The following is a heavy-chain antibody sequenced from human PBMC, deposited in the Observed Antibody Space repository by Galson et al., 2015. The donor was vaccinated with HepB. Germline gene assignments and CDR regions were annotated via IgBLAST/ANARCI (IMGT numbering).Heavy chain of an antibody. J-gene: IGHJ4*02. CDR2: ISGSGGTT. V-gene: IGHV3-23*01. CDR3: AKSQGWAADLDY. CDR1: GFTFTTYA. Sequence: SLRLSCAASGFTFTTYAMTWVRQAPGKGLEWVSHISGSGGTTYYADSVKGRLTISRDNSKNTLYLQMNSLGVEDTAVYYCAKSQGWAADLDYWGQGTLVTVSS. D-gene: IGHD1-26*01.